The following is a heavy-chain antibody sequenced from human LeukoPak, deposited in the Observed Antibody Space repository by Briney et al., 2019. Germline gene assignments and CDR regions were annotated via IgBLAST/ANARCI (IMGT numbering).Heavy chain of an antibody. CDR2: INHGGST. Sequence: PSETLSLTCAVYGGSFSGDFWSWIRQSPGKGLEWIGEINHGGSTTYNPSLQSRVTMSVDTSKNQFSVKLSSVTAADTAIYYCARADYGANSGCFDPWGQGTLVIVSS. J-gene: IGHJ5*02. CDR1: GGSFSGDF. D-gene: IGHD4-23*01. CDR3: ARADYGANSGCFDP. V-gene: IGHV4-34*01.